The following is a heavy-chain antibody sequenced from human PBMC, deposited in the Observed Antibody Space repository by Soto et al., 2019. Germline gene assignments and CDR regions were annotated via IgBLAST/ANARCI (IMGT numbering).Heavy chain of an antibody. CDR3: AKVEGLYDYVWGSYRPSSYYYYGMDV. CDR1: GFTFSSYG. V-gene: IGHV3-30*18. CDR2: ISYDGSNK. J-gene: IGHJ6*02. Sequence: GGSLRLSCAASGFTFSSYGMHWVRQAPGKGLEWVAVISYDGSNKYYADSVKGRFTISRDNSKNTLYLQMNSLRAEDTAVYYCAKVEGLYDYVWGSYRPSSYYYYGMDVWGQGTKVTVSS. D-gene: IGHD3-16*02.